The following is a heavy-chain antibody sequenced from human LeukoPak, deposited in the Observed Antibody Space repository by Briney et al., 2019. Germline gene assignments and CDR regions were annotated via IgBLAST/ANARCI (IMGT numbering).Heavy chain of an antibody. CDR3: ARGPPNWGFDF. CDR1: GYTFTSYD. J-gene: IGHJ4*02. V-gene: IGHV1-8*01. Sequence: ASVKVSCKASGYTFTSYDINWVRHATGQGLEWMGWMSPNSGDTGYAQKFQGRVTMTRETSISTAFMELTSLRSEDTAVYYCARGPPNWGFDFWGQGALVTVSS. CDR2: MSPNSGDT. D-gene: IGHD7-27*01.